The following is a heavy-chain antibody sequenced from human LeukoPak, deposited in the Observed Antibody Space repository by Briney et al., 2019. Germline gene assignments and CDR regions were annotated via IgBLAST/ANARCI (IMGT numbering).Heavy chain of an antibody. D-gene: IGHD6-19*01. CDR1: GDTISSNSAA. Sequence: SQTLSLTCAVSGDTISSNSAAWNWIRQSPSRGLEWLVRTYYRSNWYNDYAVSVKIRITINPNTSKNQFSLPLNSVAPEATGVYYCARLSPRIAVAGTYAFDIWGQGTMVTVSS. CDR2: TYYRSNWYN. CDR3: ARLSPRIAVAGTYAFDI. J-gene: IGHJ3*02. V-gene: IGHV6-1*01.